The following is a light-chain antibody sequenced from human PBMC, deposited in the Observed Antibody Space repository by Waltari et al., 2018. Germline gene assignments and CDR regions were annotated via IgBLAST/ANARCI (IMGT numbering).Light chain of an antibody. Sequence: DIQMTQSPSSLSASQGDRVTIPCRASQSISSYLNWYQQKPGKAPKLLIYAASSLQSGVPSRFSGSGSGTDFTLTISSLQPEDFATYYCQQSYSTPWTFGQGTKVEIK. CDR2: AAS. CDR1: QSISSY. V-gene: IGKV1-39*01. J-gene: IGKJ1*01. CDR3: QQSYSTPWT.